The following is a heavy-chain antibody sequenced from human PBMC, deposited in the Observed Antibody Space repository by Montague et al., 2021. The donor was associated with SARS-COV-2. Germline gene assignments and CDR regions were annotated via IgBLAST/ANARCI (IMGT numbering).Heavy chain of an antibody. CDR2: IKQDGSEK. D-gene: IGHD6-13*01. J-gene: IGHJ4*02. Sequence: SLKLSCAASGFTFSSYWMSWVRQAPGKGLEWVANIKQDGSEKYYVDSVKGRFTISRDNAKNSLYLQMNSLRAEDTAVYYCARVGSSSWQFDYWGQGTLVTVSS. CDR1: GFTFSSYW. V-gene: IGHV3-7*01. CDR3: ARVGSSSWQFDY.